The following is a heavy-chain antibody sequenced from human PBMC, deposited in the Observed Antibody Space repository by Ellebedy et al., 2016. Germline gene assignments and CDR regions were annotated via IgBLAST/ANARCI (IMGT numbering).Heavy chain of an antibody. CDR2: IIPILGIA. V-gene: IGHV1-69*04. J-gene: IGHJ6*02. Sequence: SVKVSCXASGGTFSSYAISWVRQAPGQGLEWMGRIIPILGIANYAQKLQGRVTMTTDTSTSTAYMELRSLRSDDTAVYYCARDEVSGGYCSSTSCRYYYGMDVWGQGTTVTVSS. CDR1: GGTFSSYA. D-gene: IGHD2-2*01. CDR3: ARDEVSGGYCSSTSCRYYYGMDV.